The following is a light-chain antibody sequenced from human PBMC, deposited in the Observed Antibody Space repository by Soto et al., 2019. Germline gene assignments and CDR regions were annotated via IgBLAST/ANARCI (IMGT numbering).Light chain of an antibody. CDR2: GAS. J-gene: IGKJ5*01. Sequence: EIVMTQSPATLSVSPGERATLSCRASQSVSSNLSWYQQKPGQAPRLLIYGASTRATGIPARFSGSGSGTEFTLTISSLQSEDFAVYYCQQYNNWPLTLGQGTRLAI. CDR3: QQYNNWPLT. CDR1: QSVSSN. V-gene: IGKV3-15*01.